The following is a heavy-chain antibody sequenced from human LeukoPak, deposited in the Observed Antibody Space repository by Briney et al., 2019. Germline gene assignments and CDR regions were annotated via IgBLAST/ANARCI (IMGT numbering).Heavy chain of an antibody. CDR1: GFIFSDYW. D-gene: IGHD6-13*01. Sequence: QSGGSLRLSCGVSGFIFSDYWMNWVRQAPGKGLEWVASIKQDGGEKSYVDSVKGRFTISRDNAKNSMYLQMSSLRAEDTAVYYCARDGTAAGLYFDLWGQGTPVTVSS. V-gene: IGHV3-7*01. CDR3: ARDGTAAGLYFDL. J-gene: IGHJ4*01. CDR2: IKQDGGEK.